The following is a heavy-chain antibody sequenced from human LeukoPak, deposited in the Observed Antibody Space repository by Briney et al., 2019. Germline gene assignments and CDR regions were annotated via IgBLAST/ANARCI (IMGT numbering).Heavy chain of an antibody. J-gene: IGHJ4*02. V-gene: IGHV4-38-2*01. D-gene: IGHD3-10*01. CDR2: IYHGGRT. CDR3: ARGFRGPNFDH. Sequence: PSGTLSLTCAVSGYSISSGYYWCCIRQTPGKVLEWFGYIYHGGRTDYNPSLKSRVTISVDTAKNQSSLKLSSVTAADTAVYFCARGFRGPNFDHWGQGTLVTVSS. CDR1: GYSISSGYY.